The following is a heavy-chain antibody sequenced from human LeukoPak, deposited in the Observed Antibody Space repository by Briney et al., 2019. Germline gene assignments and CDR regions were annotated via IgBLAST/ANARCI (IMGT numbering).Heavy chain of an antibody. CDR2: IKQDGSEK. D-gene: IGHD1-26*01. V-gene: IGHV3-7*01. Sequence: PGGSLRLSCAASGITFSFYAMSWVRQAPGKGLEWVANIKQDGSEKYYVDSVKGRFTISRDNAKNSLYLQMNSLRAEDTAVYYCARERENGYFDYWGQGTLVTVSS. CDR1: GITFSFYA. J-gene: IGHJ4*02. CDR3: ARERENGYFDY.